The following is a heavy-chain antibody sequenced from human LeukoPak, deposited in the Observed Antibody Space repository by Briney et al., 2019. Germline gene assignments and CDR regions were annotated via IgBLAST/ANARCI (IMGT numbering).Heavy chain of an antibody. CDR1: GGSFSGYY. V-gene: IGHV4-34*01. Sequence: SETLSLTCAVYGGSFSGYYWSWIRQPPGKGLEWIWEINHSGSTNYNPSLKSRVTISVDTSKNQFSLKLSSVTAADTAVYYCARGRAAAGYYYYYYMDVWGKGTTVTVSS. J-gene: IGHJ6*03. CDR2: INHSGST. CDR3: ARGRAAAGYYYYYYMDV. D-gene: IGHD6-13*01.